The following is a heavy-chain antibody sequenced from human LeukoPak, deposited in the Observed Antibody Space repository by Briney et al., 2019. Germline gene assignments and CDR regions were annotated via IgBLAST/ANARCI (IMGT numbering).Heavy chain of an antibody. D-gene: IGHD3-10*01. CDR3: ARVPFGVTSYYYYMDV. J-gene: IGHJ6*03. V-gene: IGHV3-30*02. CDR2: IRYDGSNK. Sequence: GGSLRLSCAASGFTFSSYGMHWVRQAPGKGLEWVAFIRYDGSNKYYADSVKGRFTISRDNGKNSLYLQLNSLRAEDTALYYCARVPFGVTSYYYYMDVWGKGTTVTISS. CDR1: GFTFSSYG.